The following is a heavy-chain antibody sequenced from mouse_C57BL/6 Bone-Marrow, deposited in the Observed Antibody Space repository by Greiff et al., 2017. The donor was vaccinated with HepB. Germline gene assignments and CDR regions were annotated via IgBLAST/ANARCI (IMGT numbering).Heavy chain of an antibody. CDR2: ISDGGSYT. CDR1: GFTFSSYA. V-gene: IGHV5-4*01. CDR3: ARSTIVTTSYWYFDV. J-gene: IGHJ1*03. Sequence: EVQRVESGGGLVKPGGSLKLSCAASGFTFSSYAMSWVRQTPEKRLEWVATISDGGSYTYYPDNVKGRFTISRDNAKNNLYLQMSHLKSEDTAMYYCARSTIVTTSYWYFDVWGTGTTVTVSS. D-gene: IGHD2-5*01.